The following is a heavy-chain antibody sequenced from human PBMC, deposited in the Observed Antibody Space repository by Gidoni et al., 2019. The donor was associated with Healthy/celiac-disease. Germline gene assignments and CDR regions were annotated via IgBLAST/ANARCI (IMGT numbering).Heavy chain of an antibody. Sequence: EVQLVESGGGLVQRGGSLRISGAASGHTVSSHYMSWVRQAPGKGLEWVSVIYSGGSTYYADSVKGRFTISRDNSKNTLYLQMNSLRAEDTAVYYCARGYGSGSWPIDYWGQGTLVTVSS. V-gene: IGHV3-66*01. D-gene: IGHD3-10*01. CDR1: GHTVSSHY. J-gene: IGHJ4*02. CDR2: IYSGGST. CDR3: ARGYGSGSWPIDY.